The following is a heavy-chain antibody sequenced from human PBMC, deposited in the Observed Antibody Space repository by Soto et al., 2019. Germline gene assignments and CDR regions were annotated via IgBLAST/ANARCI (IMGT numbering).Heavy chain of an antibody. D-gene: IGHD2-2*01. V-gene: IGHV4-34*01. Sequence: SETLSLTCTVSGGSISSYYWSWIRQPPGKGLEWIGEINHSGSTNYNPSLKSRVTISVDTSKNQFSLKLSSVTAADTAVYYCASWYCSSTSCYSGKFDYWGQGTLVTVSS. J-gene: IGHJ4*02. CDR3: ASWYCSSTSCYSGKFDY. CDR2: INHSGST. CDR1: GGSISSYY.